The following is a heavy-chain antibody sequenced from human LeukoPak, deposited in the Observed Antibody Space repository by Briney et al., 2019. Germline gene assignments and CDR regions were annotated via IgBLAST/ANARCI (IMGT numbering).Heavy chain of an antibody. CDR3: EILDIVVVPAARPFDY. Sequence: GGSLRLSCAASGFSFSSYAMSWVRQAPGKGLEWVSAISGSGGSTYYADSVKGRFTISRDNSKNTRYLQMNSLRAEDTAVYYCEILDIVVVPAARPFDYWGQGTLVTVSS. CDR2: ISGSGGST. V-gene: IGHV3-23*01. J-gene: IGHJ4*02. D-gene: IGHD2-2*03. CDR1: GFSFSSYA.